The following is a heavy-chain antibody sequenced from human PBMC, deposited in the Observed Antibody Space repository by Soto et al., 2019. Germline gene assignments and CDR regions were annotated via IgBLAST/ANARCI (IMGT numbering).Heavy chain of an antibody. CDR3: ARSVSTIGARLDY. Sequence: QVQLVQSGAEVKKPGASVTVSCEASGYIFTDFYMHWVRQAPGQGLEYMGWVNPNTGGTKYAQKFQGRVTMTRETLLLLWRTSDDTAVYYCARSVSTIGARLDYWGQGTLVTVSS. D-gene: IGHD6-6*01. CDR1: GYIFTDFY. CDR2: VNPNTGGT. V-gene: IGHV1-2*02. J-gene: IGHJ4*02.